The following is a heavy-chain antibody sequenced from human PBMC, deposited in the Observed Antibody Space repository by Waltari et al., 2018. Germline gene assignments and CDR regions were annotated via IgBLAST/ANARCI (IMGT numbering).Heavy chain of an antibody. Sequence: QVQLVESGGGLVKPGASLRLLCAASGFTFSAYYMSWIRQAPGKGLEWVSYISSSGSTIYYADSVKGRFTISRDNAKNSLYLQMNSLRAEDTAVYYCARDWLQWDFVDYWGQGTLVTVSS. V-gene: IGHV3-11*04. D-gene: IGHD5-12*01. CDR3: ARDWLQWDFVDY. CDR1: GFTFSAYY. J-gene: IGHJ4*02. CDR2: ISSSGSTI.